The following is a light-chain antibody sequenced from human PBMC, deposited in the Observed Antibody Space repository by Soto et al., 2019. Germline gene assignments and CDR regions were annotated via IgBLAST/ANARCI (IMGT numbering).Light chain of an antibody. J-gene: IGKJ1*01. V-gene: IGKV3-20*01. CDR3: KQYGSSRWT. CDR1: QSVSSIY. CDR2: GAS. Sequence: EIVLTQSPGTLSLSPGERATLSCRASQSVSSIYLAWYQQKPGQAPRLLIYGASSRATSIPDRFSGSGSGTDFTLTISRLEPEDFAVYYCKQYGSSRWTFGQGPKVEI.